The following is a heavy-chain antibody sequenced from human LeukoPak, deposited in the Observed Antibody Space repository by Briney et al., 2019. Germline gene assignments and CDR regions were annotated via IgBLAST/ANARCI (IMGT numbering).Heavy chain of an antibody. D-gene: IGHD3-10*01. CDR2: INPNSGGT. Sequence: ASVKXSCKASGYTFTGYYMHWVRQAPGQGLEWMGWINPNSGGTNYAQKFQGRVTMTRDTSISTAYMELSRLRYDDTAVYYCARAYGSGSYYYSSDWGQGTLVTVSS. CDR1: GYTFTGYY. CDR3: ARAYGSGSYYYSSD. V-gene: IGHV1-2*02. J-gene: IGHJ4*02.